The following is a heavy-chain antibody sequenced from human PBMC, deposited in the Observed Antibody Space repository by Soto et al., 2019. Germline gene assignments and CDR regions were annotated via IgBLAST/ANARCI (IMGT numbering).Heavy chain of an antibody. CDR3: ARAHGSGWGAFDI. CDR2: ISNTGST. J-gene: IGHJ3*02. Sequence: LSLTCTVSGDSISRGGYYWSWIRQHPGKGLEWIGSISNTGSTYFNPSLKSRVTISVDTSKNQFSLKLSSVTAADTAVYYCARAHGSGWGAFDIWGQGTMVTVSS. CDR1: GDSISRGGYY. D-gene: IGHD3-10*01. V-gene: IGHV4-31*03.